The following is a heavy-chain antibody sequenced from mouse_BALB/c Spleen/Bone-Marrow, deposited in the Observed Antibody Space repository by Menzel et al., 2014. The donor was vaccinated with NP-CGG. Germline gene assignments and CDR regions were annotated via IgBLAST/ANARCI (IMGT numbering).Heavy chain of an antibody. CDR1: GFNIKDTY. Sequence: VQLQQSGAELVKPGASVKLSCTASGFNIKDTYMHWVKQRPEQGLEWIGRIDPANGNTKYDPKFQGKATITADTSSNTAYLQLSSLTSEDTAVYYCARRAARATGSAYWGQGTLVTVSA. J-gene: IGHJ3*01. CDR3: ARRAARATGSAY. V-gene: IGHV14-3*02. CDR2: IDPANGNT. D-gene: IGHD3-1*01.